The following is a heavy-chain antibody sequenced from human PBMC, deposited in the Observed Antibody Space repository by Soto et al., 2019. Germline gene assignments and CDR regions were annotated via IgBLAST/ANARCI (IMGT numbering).Heavy chain of an antibody. V-gene: IGHV3-73*01. D-gene: IGHD2-2*01. Sequence: EVQLVEPGGGLVQPGGYLKLSCVASGYTFSGSAFHWVRQASGKGMEWVGRIRGKANSYETAYAESVKGRFTISRDDSKNTAFLQMNSLKTEDTAVYYCTSSYCSSASCHTWGQGTRVTVSS. CDR1: GYTFSGSA. CDR2: IRGKANSYET. CDR3: TSSYCSSASCHT. J-gene: IGHJ5*02.